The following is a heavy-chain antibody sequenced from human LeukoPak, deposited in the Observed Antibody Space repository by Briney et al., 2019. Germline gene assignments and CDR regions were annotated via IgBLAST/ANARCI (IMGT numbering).Heavy chain of an antibody. J-gene: IGHJ4*02. CDR2: ISAYNGNT. D-gene: IGHD3-10*01. V-gene: IGHV1-18*01. CDR3: ARDFGYYYGSGSYRSCVRSDFDY. Sequence: ASVKVSCKASGYTFTSYGISWVRQAPGQGLEWMGWISAYNGNTNYAQKLQGRVTMTTDTSTSTAYMELRSLRSDDTAVYYCARDFGYYYGSGSYRSCVRSDFDYWGQGTLVTVSS. CDR1: GYTFTSYG.